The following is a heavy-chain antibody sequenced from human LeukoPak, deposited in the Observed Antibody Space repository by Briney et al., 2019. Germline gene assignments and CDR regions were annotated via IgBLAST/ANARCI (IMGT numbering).Heavy chain of an antibody. J-gene: IGHJ5*02. CDR1: GVSISGSY. CDR3: ARYNWNTWFDP. D-gene: IGHD1-1*01. CDR2: IYYSGTT. Sequence: SETLSLTCTVSGVSISGSYWSWIRQLPGKELEWIGYIYYSGTTNYNPSLKSRVTISVDTSRNQLSLRLYSVTAADTAMYYCARYNWNTWFDPWGQGALVTVSS. V-gene: IGHV4-59*12.